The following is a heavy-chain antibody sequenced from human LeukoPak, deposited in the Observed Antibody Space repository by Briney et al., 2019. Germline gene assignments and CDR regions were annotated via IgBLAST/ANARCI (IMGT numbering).Heavy chain of an antibody. V-gene: IGHV1-69*05. CDR2: IIPIFGTA. J-gene: IGHJ6*03. CDR3: ARVAQEYSSSSRYYYYYMDV. CDR1: GGTFSSYA. Sequence: SVKVSCKASGGTFSSYAISWVRQAPGQGLEWMGRIIPIFGTANYAQKFQGRFTITTDESTSTAYMELSSLRSEDTAVYYCARVAQEYSSSSRYYYYYMDVWGKGTTVTVSS. D-gene: IGHD6-6*01.